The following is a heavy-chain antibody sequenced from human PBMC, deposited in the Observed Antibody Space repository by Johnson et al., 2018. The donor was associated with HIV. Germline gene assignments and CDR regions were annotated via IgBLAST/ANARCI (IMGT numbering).Heavy chain of an antibody. V-gene: IGHV3-33*01. J-gene: IGHJ3*02. D-gene: IGHD2-21*01. CDR2: IWYDGTNK. CDR3: QNTAYLQMNSLRTEDTAVYYCTKFVGYCSGGGCYTPGDI. CDR1: GFTFSSYG. Sequence: MSLRVSFIASGFTFSSYGMHWVRQAPGKGLEWVAVIWYDGTNKYYADSVNLPFTDAAYAVTYATAYAPSVKGRFTISKDASQNTAYLQMNSLRTEDTAVYYCTKFVGYCSGGGCYTPGDIWGQGTMVTVSS.